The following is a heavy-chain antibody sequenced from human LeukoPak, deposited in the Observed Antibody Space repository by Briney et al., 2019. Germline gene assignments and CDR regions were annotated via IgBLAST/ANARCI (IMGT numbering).Heavy chain of an antibody. CDR1: GFTFSHAW. CDR2: ISGSGGST. Sequence: GGSLRLSCTASGFTFSHAWLSWVRQAPGKGLEWVSAISGSGGSTYYADSVKGRFTISRDNSKNTLYLQMNSLRAEDTAVYYCAKGVRGVIHFDYWGQGTLVTVSS. CDR3: AKGVRGVIHFDY. V-gene: IGHV3-23*01. D-gene: IGHD3-10*01. J-gene: IGHJ4*02.